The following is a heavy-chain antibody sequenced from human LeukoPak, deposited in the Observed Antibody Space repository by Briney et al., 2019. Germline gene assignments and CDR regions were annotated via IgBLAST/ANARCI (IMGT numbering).Heavy chain of an antibody. CDR2: ISSDGRAK. CDR1: GFTFSGYA. J-gene: IGHJ4*02. D-gene: IGHD3-16*01. Sequence: GGSLRLSCAASGFTFSGYAIQWVRQAPGKGLEWVGVISSDGRAKYYADSVQGRFTISRDNSENTLFLQMNSLGAEDTAVYYCAKDGGVTGTFDYWGQGTLVTVSS. CDR3: AKDGGVTGTFDY. V-gene: IGHV3-30*04.